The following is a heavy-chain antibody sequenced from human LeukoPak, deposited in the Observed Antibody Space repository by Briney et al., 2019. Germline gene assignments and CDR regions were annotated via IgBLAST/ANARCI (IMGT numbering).Heavy chain of an antibody. CDR1: GFTFSNAW. J-gene: IGHJ6*02. D-gene: IGHD3-3*01. V-gene: IGHV3-15*01. CDR3: SPWSGLDV. CDR2: IKDKTDGETT. Sequence: GGSLRLSCAASGFTFSNAWMTWVRQAPGKGLEWVGRIKDKTDGETTDYGAPVKGRFIISRDDSKSTVYLQMNSLILEDTAVYYSSPWSGLDVWGQGTMVTVSS.